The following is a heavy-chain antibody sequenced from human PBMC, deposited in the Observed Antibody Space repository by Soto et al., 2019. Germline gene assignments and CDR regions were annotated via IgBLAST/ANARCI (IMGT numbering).Heavy chain of an antibody. V-gene: IGHV1-69*12. CDR2: IIPIFGTA. Sequence: QVQLVQSGAELKKPGSSVKVSCKASAGTFSSYAISWVRQAPGQGLEWMGGIIPIFGTANYAQKFQGIVTITADESTCTAYMELSSLRSEDTAVYYCAKQNVDTAMVGYYYYYGMDVWGQGTTGTVAS. J-gene: IGHJ6*02. D-gene: IGHD5-18*01. CDR1: AGTFSSYA. CDR3: AKQNVDTAMVGYYYYYGMDV.